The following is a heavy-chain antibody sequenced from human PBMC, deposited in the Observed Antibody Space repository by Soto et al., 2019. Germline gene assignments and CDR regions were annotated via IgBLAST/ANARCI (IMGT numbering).Heavy chain of an antibody. J-gene: IGHJ3*02. CDR3: ARLMIVTGGEAFDI. CDR2: ISSSSTTI. CDR1: GFTFRSYS. Sequence: GGSLRLSCAASGFTFRSYSMNWVRQAPGKGLEWISYISSSSTTIYYGDSVKGRFTISRDNARNSLYLQMNSLRDEDTAVYCCARLMIVTGGEAFDIWGQGTMVTVSS. D-gene: IGHD3-22*01. V-gene: IGHV3-48*02.